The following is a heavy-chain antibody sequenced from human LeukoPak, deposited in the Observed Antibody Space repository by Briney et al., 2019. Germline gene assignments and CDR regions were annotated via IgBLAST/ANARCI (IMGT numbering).Heavy chain of an antibody. CDR3: ARGDYYYDSTDLGAFDI. CDR2: IYYSGNT. J-gene: IGHJ3*02. D-gene: IGHD3-22*01. CDR1: GGSISRSNYY. Sequence: SETLSLTCIVSGGSISRSNYYWGWIRQSPGKGLEWIGSIYYSGNTYYDPSLKSRVTISVDTSKNQFSQKLSSVTAADTAVYYCARGDYYYDSTDLGAFDIWGQGTMVTVSS. V-gene: IGHV4-39*01.